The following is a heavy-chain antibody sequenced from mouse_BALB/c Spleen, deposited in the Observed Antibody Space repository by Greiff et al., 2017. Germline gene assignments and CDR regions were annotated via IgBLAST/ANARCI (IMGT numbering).Heavy chain of an antibody. V-gene: IGHV3-2*02. CDR3: ARGSTATGAMDY. J-gene: IGHJ4*01. Sequence: EVKLMESGPGLVKPSQSLSLTCTVTGYSITSDYAWNWIRQFPGNKLEWMGYISYSGSTSYNPSLKSRISITRDTSKNQFFLQLNSVTTEDTATYYCARGSTATGAMDYWGQGTSVTVSS. CDR2: ISYSGST. D-gene: IGHD1-2*01. CDR1: GYSITSDYA.